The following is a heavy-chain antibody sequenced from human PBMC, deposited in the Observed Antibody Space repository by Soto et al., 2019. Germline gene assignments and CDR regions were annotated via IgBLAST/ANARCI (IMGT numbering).Heavy chain of an antibody. CDR2: IYSGGST. D-gene: IGHD4-17*01. CDR1: GFTVSSNY. Sequence: AGGSLRLSCAASGFTVSSNYMSWVRQAPGKGLEWVSVIYSGGSTYYADSVKGRFTISRDNSKDTLYLQMNSLRAEDTAVYYCARVAYGDYDYYFDYWGQGTLVTVSS. CDR3: ARVAYGDYDYYFDY. J-gene: IGHJ4*02. V-gene: IGHV3-53*01.